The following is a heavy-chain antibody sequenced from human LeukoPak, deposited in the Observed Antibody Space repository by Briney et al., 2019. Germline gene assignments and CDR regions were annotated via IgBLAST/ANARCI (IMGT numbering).Heavy chain of an antibody. CDR1: GGSISGYY. Sequence: SETLSLTCTVSGGSISGYYWSWIRQPPGKGLEWIGYIYYSGSTNYNPSLESRVTISVDTSKNQFSLKLSSVTAADTAVYYCATSTYGGNSDYWGQGTLVTVSS. CDR2: IYYSGST. J-gene: IGHJ4*02. CDR3: ATSTYGGNSDY. V-gene: IGHV4-59*08. D-gene: IGHD4-23*01.